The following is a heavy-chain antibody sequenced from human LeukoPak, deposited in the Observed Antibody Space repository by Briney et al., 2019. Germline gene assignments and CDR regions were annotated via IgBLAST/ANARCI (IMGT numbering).Heavy chain of an antibody. CDR3: ARGRGGYAQPYYFDY. Sequence: SETLSLTCTVSGGSISSYYWSWIRQPPGKGLEWIGYIYYSGSTNYNPSLKSRVTISVDTSKDQFSLKLSSVTAADTAVYYCARGRGGYAQPYYFDYWGQGTLVTVSS. J-gene: IGHJ4*02. CDR2: IYYSGST. D-gene: IGHD3-22*01. V-gene: IGHV4-59*01. CDR1: GGSISSYY.